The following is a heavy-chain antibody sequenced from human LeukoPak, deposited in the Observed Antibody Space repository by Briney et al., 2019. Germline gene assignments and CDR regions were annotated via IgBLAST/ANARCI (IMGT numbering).Heavy chain of an antibody. CDR1: GYTFTSYG. CDR3: ARDFRVVVTAKNWFDP. CDR2: ISAYNGNT. J-gene: IGHJ5*02. V-gene: IGHV1-18*01. Sequence: GASVKVSCKASGYTFTSYGISWVRQAPGQGLEWMGWISAYNGNTNYAQKLQGRVTMTTDTSTSTAYMELSRLRSDDTAVYYCARDFRVVVTAKNWFDPWGQGTLVTVSS. D-gene: IGHD2-21*02.